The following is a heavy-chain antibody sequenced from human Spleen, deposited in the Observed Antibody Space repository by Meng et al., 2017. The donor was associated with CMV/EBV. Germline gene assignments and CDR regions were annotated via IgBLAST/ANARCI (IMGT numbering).Heavy chain of an antibody. CDR2: MSPNSGNT. Sequence: ASVQVSCKASGYTFSNYDINWVRQATGQGLEWMGWMSPNSGNTGCAQKFRDRVSITRNISITTAYMELSSLTSEDTAVYYCATDGPGGGSYCLYWGQGTLVTVSS. CDR1: GYTFSNYD. CDR3: ATDGPGGGSYCLY. J-gene: IGHJ4*02. D-gene: IGHD3-10*01. V-gene: IGHV1-8*01.